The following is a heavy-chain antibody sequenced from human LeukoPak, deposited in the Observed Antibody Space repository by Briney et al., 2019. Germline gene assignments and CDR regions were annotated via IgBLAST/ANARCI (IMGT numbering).Heavy chain of an antibody. CDR2: INHSGST. D-gene: IGHD5-18*01. CDR1: GGSFSGYY. Sequence: SETLSLTCAVYGGSFSGYYWSWIRQPPGKGLEWIGEINHSGSTNYNPSLKSRVTISVDTSKNQFSLKLSSVTAADTAVYYSARGRGYSYGYEAFDYWGQGTLVTVSS. J-gene: IGHJ4*02. V-gene: IGHV4-34*01. CDR3: ARGRGYSYGYEAFDY.